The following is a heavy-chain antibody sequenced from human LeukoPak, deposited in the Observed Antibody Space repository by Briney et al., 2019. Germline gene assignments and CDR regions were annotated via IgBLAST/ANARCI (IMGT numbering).Heavy chain of an antibody. CDR2: IYYTGNT. J-gene: IGHJ5*02. Sequence: SETLSLTCTVSGTSISSGAYSWSWVRQPPGRGLEWIGYIYYTGNTNYNPSLKSRVTISIDTSKNQFSLKLSSVTAADTAMYYCARLYNHNWFDPWGQGTLVTVSS. D-gene: IGHD3-16*02. CDR1: GTSISSGAYS. V-gene: IGHV4-61*08. CDR3: ARLYNHNWFDP.